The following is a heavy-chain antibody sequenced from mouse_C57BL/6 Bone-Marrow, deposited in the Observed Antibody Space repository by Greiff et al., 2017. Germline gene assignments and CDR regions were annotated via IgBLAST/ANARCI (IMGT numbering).Heavy chain of an antibody. Sequence: QVHVQQSGAELVKPGASVKMSCKASGYTFTSYWITWVKQRPGQGLEWIGDIYPGSGSTNYNEKFKSKATLTVDTSSSTAYMQLSSLTSEDSAVXNGARSRDGYYPFAYWGQGTLVTVSA. V-gene: IGHV1-55*01. CDR1: GYTFTSYW. CDR3: ARSRDGYYPFAY. D-gene: IGHD2-3*01. CDR2: IYPGSGST. J-gene: IGHJ3*01.